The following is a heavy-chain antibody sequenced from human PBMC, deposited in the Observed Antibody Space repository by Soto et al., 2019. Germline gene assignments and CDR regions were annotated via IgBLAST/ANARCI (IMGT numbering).Heavy chain of an antibody. Sequence: PSETLSLTCAVYGGSFSGYYWSWIRQPPGKGLEWIGEINHSGSTNYNPSLKSRVTISVDTSKNQFSLKLSSVTAADTAGYYCARVTMAYFDYWGQGTLVTVSS. CDR2: INHSGST. J-gene: IGHJ4*02. CDR1: GGSFSGYY. CDR3: ARVTMAYFDY. V-gene: IGHV4-34*01.